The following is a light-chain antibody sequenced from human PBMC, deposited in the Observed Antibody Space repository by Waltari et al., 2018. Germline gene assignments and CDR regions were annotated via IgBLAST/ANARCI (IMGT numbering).Light chain of an antibody. V-gene: IGLV1-44*01. CDR1: SSNIGSNP. J-gene: IGLJ2*01. Sequence: QSVLTQPPSASGTPGQRVTISCSGSSSNIGSNPVSWHQHLPGTAPKLLIYSNNQRPSGVPDRISGSKSGTSASLAISGLQSEDEADYYRAAWDGSLSAVVFGGGTKLTVL. CDR2: SNN. CDR3: AAWDGSLSAVV.